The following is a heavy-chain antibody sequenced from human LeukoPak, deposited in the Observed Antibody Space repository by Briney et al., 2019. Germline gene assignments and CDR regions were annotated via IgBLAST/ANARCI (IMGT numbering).Heavy chain of an antibody. D-gene: IGHD3-9*01. J-gene: IGHJ6*03. Sequence: ASVKVSCKASGYTFTSYDINWVRQATGQGLEWMGWMNPNSGNTGYAQKFQGRVTMTRNTSISTAYMELSSLRSEDTAVYYCARGFKLRYFDWLLSVESGYYYYMDVWDKGTTVTISS. CDR2: MNPNSGNT. CDR3: ARGFKLRYFDWLLSVESGYYYYMDV. CDR1: GYTFTSYD. V-gene: IGHV1-8*01.